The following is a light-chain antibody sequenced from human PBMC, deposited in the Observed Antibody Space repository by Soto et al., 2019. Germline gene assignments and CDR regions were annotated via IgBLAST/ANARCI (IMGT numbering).Light chain of an antibody. CDR3: CSYAGSYSLVI. V-gene: IGLV2-11*01. CDR2: DVS. J-gene: IGLJ2*01. Sequence: QSALTQPRSVSGSPGQSVTISCTGTSSDVGTYDYVSWYQQHPGEAPKLIIYDVSERPLGVPDRFSGSKSGNTASLTISGLQVEDEADYHCCSYAGSYSLVIFGGGTKLTVL. CDR1: SSDVGTYDY.